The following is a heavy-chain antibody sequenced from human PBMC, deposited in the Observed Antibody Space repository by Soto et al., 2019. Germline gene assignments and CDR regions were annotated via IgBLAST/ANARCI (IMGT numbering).Heavy chain of an antibody. J-gene: IGHJ2*01. D-gene: IGHD3-9*01. CDR3: FIFHEKDGIRDCSTVTAFLLNRSSDL. CDR2: ISYDVSTK. Sequence: KGLEWVAVISYDVSTKYYVDSVKGRVTIPRDNSTNTLYLQMNSLRAEDTAVYYCFIFHEKDGIRDCSTVTAFLLNRSSDL. V-gene: IGHV3-30-3*01.